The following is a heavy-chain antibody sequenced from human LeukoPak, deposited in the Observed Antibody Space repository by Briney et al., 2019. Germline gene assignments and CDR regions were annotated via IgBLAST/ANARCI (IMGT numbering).Heavy chain of an antibody. D-gene: IGHD3-22*01. CDR3: ASFGYDSSGYYQGAFDI. CDR2: INPSGGST. Sequence: ASVKVSCKASGYTFTSYYMHWVRQAPGQGLEWMGIINPSGGSTSYAQKFQGRVTMTRDMSTSTVYMELSSLRPEDTAVYYCASFGYDSSGYYQGAFDIWGQGTMVTVSS. CDR1: GYTFTSYY. J-gene: IGHJ3*02. V-gene: IGHV1-46*01.